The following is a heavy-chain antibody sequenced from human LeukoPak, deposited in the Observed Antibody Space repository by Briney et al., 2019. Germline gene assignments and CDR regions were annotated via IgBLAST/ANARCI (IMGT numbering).Heavy chain of an antibody. D-gene: IGHD6-6*01. CDR1: GGSISSYY. Sequence: PSETLSLTCTVSGGSISSYYWGWIRQPAGKGLEWIGRIYTSGSTNYNPSLKSRVTMSVDTSKNQFSLKLSSVTAADTAVYYCAGEISYSSSGFFDYWGQGTLVTVSS. CDR2: IYTSGST. J-gene: IGHJ4*02. V-gene: IGHV4-4*07. CDR3: AGEISYSSSGFFDY.